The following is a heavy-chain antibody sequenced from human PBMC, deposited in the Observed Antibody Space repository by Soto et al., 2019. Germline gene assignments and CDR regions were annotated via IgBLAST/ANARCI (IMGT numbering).Heavy chain of an antibody. V-gene: IGHV3-30*18. D-gene: IGHD1-1*01. CDR3: AKARYVSAYNHFDY. CDR2: ISYDGSNK. J-gene: IGHJ4*02. Sequence: QVQLVESGGGVVQPGRSLRLSCAASGFTFSSYGMHWVRQAPGKGLEWVAVISYDGSNKYYADSVKGRFTISRDNSKNTLYLQMNSLSAEDTAVYYCAKARYVSAYNHFDYWGQGTLLTVSS. CDR1: GFTFSSYG.